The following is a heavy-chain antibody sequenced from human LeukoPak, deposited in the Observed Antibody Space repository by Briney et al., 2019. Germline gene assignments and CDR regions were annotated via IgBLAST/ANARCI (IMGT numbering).Heavy chain of an antibody. Sequence: SETLSLTCTVSGGSISSYYWGWIRQPPGKGLEWIGSIYYSGSTYYNPSLKSRVTISVDTSKNQFSLKLSSVTAADTAVYYCARAFMALPSFDYWGQGTLVTVSS. CDR1: GGSISSYY. J-gene: IGHJ4*02. CDR3: ARAFMALPSFDY. CDR2: IYYSGST. V-gene: IGHV4-39*07. D-gene: IGHD5-24*01.